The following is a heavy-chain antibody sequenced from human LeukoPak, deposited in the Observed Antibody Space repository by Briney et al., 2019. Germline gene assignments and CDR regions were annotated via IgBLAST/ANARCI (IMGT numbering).Heavy chain of an antibody. J-gene: IGHJ4*02. D-gene: IGHD7-27*01. Sequence: SETLSLTCAVYGGSFSGYYWSWIRQPPGKGLEWIGEINHSGSTNYNPSLKSRVTISVDTSKNQFSLKLSSVTAADTAVYYCARDEGLSILGINYWGQGTLVTVSS. CDR3: ARDEGLSILGINY. V-gene: IGHV4-34*01. CDR2: INHSGST. CDR1: GGSFSGYY.